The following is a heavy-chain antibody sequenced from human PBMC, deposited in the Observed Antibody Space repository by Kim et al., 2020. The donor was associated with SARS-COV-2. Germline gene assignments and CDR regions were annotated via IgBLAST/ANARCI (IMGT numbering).Heavy chain of an antibody. V-gene: IGHV4-34*01. J-gene: IGHJ4*02. CDR1: GESFSGYY. CDR3: ARGRMGAPQHRGYSSSWGDY. Sequence: SETLSLTCAVYGESFSGYYWSWIRQPPGKGLEWIGEINHSGSTNYNPSLKSRVTISVDTSKNQFSLKLTSVTAADTALYYCARGRMGAPQHRGYSSSWGDYLGQGTLVTVSS. CDR2: INHSGST. D-gene: IGHD6-13*01.